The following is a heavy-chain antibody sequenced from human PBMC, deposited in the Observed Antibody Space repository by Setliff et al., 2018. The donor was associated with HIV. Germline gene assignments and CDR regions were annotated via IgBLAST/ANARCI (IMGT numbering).Heavy chain of an antibody. V-gene: IGHV1-8*02. Sequence: ASVKVSCKASGYTFTSYDINWVRQATGQGLEWMGWMNPNSGNTGYAQKFQGRVTMTTDTSTSTAYMELSRLRSDDTAVYYCARGRHSGTYEAFDIWGPGTMVTVSS. D-gene: IGHD1-26*01. CDR3: ARGRHSGTYEAFDI. J-gene: IGHJ3*02. CDR2: MNPNSGNT. CDR1: GYTFTSYD.